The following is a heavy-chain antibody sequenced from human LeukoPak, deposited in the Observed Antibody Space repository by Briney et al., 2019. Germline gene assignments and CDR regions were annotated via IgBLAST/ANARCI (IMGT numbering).Heavy chain of an antibody. CDR3: ARHRFKDYYDSSGYRY. J-gene: IGHJ4*02. Sequence: GASVTVSCKASGYTFTGYYMHWVRQAPGQGLEWMGWINPNSGGTNYAQKFQGRVTMTRDTSISTAYMELSRLRSDDTAVYYCARHRFKDYYDSSGYRYWGQGTLVTVSS. CDR2: INPNSGGT. D-gene: IGHD3-22*01. V-gene: IGHV1-2*02. CDR1: GYTFTGYY.